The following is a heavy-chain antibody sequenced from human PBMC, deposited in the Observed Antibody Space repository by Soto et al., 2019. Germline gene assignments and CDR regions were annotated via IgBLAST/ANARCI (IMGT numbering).Heavy chain of an antibody. V-gene: IGHV4-30-2*01. J-gene: IGHJ4*02. D-gene: IGHD5-18*01. CDR2: IYHSGST. CDR3: ARSDTAMVAFDY. CDR1: GGSISSGGYS. Sequence: SETLSLTCAVSGGSISSGGYSWSWIRQPPGKGLEWIGYIYHSGSTYYNPSLKSRVTISVDRSKNQFSLKLSSVTAADTAVYYCARSDTAMVAFDYWGQGTLVTVSS.